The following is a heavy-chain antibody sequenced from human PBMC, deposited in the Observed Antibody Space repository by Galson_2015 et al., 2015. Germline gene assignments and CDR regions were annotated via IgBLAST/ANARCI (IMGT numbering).Heavy chain of an antibody. J-gene: IGHJ4*02. CDR3: ARAMATLGGAFDY. Sequence: SLRLSCAASGFTFSSYSMNWVRQAPGKGLEWVSSISSSSSYIYYADSVKGRFTISKDNAKNSLSLQMNSLRAEDTAVYYCARAMATLGGAFDYWGQGTLVTVSS. V-gene: IGHV3-21*01. D-gene: IGHD5-24*01. CDR2: ISSSSSYI. CDR1: GFTFSSYS.